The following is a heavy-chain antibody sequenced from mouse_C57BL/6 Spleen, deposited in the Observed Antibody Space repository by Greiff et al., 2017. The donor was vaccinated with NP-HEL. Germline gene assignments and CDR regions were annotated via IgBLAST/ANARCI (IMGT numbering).Heavy chain of an antibody. V-gene: IGHV1-64*01. Sequence: QVQLKQPGAELVKPGASVKLSCKASGYTFTSYWMHWVKQRPGQGLEWIGMIHPNSGSTNYNEKFKSKATLTVDKSSSTAYMQLSSLTSEDSAVYYCARESYYYGSSYDYFDYWGQGTTLTVSS. CDR2: IHPNSGST. D-gene: IGHD1-1*01. CDR3: ARESYYYGSSYDYFDY. CDR1: GYTFTSYW. J-gene: IGHJ2*01.